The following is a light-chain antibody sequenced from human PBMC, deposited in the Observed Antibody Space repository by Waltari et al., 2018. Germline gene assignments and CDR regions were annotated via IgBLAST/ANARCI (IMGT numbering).Light chain of an antibody. Sequence: QSALTQPASVSGSPGQSITISCTGTSSDVGAYDYVSLYQQHPGKAPKFIIYDVSKRPSGVSSRFSGSKSGNTASLTISGLQAEDEADYYCCSYAGSVTVLFGGGTKLTVL. J-gene: IGLJ2*01. CDR1: SSDVGAYDY. V-gene: IGLV2-23*01. CDR3: CSYAGSVTVL. CDR2: DVS.